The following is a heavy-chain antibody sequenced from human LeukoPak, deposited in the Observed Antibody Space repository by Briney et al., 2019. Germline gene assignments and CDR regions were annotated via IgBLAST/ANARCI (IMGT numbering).Heavy chain of an antibody. V-gene: IGHV3-33*01. CDR3: ARDQGQLAIYYYYGMDV. Sequence: GGSLRLSCAASGFTFSGYGMHWVRQAPGKGLEWVAVIWYDGSNKYYADSVKGRFTISRDNSKNTLYLQMNSLRAEDTAVYYCARDQGQLAIYYYYGMDVWGQGTTVSVSS. D-gene: IGHD6-6*01. J-gene: IGHJ6*02. CDR1: GFTFSGYG. CDR2: IWYDGSNK.